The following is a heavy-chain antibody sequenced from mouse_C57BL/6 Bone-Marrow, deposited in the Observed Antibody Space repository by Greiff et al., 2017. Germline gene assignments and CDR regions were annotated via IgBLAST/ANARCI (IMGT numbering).Heavy chain of an antibody. CDR2: IRSKSSNYAT. V-gene: IGHV10-3*01. CDR3: VREGALYYYGRFDY. Sequence: EVQLVESGGGLVQPKGSLKLSCAASGFTFNTYAMHWVRQAPGKGLEWVARIRSKSSNYATYYADSVKDRFTISRDDSQSMLYLQVNNLKTEDTAMYYCVREGALYYYGRFDYWGQGTTLTVSS. J-gene: IGHJ2*01. CDR1: GFTFNTYA. D-gene: IGHD1-1*01.